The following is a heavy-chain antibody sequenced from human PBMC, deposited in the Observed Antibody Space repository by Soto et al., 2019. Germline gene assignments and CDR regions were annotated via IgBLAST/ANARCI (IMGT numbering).Heavy chain of an antibody. Sequence: SETLSLTCTVSGDSISIGGYYLCWIRQHPGKGLEWIGYIYYSGSTYYNPSLKSRVTISVDTSKNQFSLKLSSVTAADTAVYYCARVGDIVVVPAVNWFDPWGQGTLVT. J-gene: IGHJ5*02. CDR3: ARVGDIVVVPAVNWFDP. D-gene: IGHD2-2*01. CDR2: IYYSGST. V-gene: IGHV4-31*03. CDR1: GDSISIGGYY.